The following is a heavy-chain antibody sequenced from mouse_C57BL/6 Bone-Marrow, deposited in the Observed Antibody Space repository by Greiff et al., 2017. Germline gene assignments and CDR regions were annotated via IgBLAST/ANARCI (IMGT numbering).Heavy chain of an antibody. J-gene: IGHJ1*03. CDR2: IHPNSGST. D-gene: IGHD2-1*01. V-gene: IGHV1-64*01. Sequence: QVQLQQPGAELVKPGASVKLSCKASGYTFTSYWMHWVKQRPGQGLEWIGMIHPNSGSTNYNEKFKSKATLTVDKSSSTAYMQLSSLTSEDSAVYYCARSDYGNYEWYFDVWAQGPRSPSPQ. CDR1: GYTFTSYW. CDR3: ARSDYGNYEWYFDV.